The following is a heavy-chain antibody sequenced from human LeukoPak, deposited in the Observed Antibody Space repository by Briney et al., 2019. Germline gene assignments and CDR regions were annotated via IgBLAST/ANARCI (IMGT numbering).Heavy chain of an antibody. J-gene: IGHJ4*02. V-gene: IGHV4-34*01. D-gene: IGHD1-26*01. CDR1: GGSFSGYY. Sequence: SETLSLTCAVYGGSFSGYYWSWIRQPPGKGLEWIGEINHSGSTNYNPSLKSRVTISVDKSKNQFSLKLSPVTAADTAVYYCARSSVGATFDYWGQGTLVTVSS. CDR2: INHSGST. CDR3: ARSSVGATFDY.